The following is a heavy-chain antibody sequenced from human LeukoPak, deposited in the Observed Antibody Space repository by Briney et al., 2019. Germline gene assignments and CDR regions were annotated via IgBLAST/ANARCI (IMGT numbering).Heavy chain of an antibody. CDR2: INPNSGGT. CDR1: RYTFTGYY. D-gene: IGHD3-22*01. CDR3: AREYYYDSSGYYYPEAFDI. V-gene: IGHV1-2*02. Sequence: ASVKVSCKASRYTFTGYYMHWVRQAPGQRLEWMVWINPNSGGTNYAQKFQGRVTMTRDTSISTAYMELSRLRSDDTAVYYCAREYYYDSSGYYYPEAFDIWGQGTMVTVSS. J-gene: IGHJ3*02.